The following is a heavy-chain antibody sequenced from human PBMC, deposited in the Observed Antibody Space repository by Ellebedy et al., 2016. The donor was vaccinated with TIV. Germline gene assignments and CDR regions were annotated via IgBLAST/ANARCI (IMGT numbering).Heavy chain of an antibody. Sequence: GGSLRLSXAASGFTFSAFPMHWVRQAPGKGLEWVAVTSYDGSIQDYADSVKGRLTISRDDSKSTLYLQMNSLKPEDTAIYYCVSGVDSLGYPYYFDYWGQGTPVTVSS. CDR1: GFTFSAFP. J-gene: IGHJ4*02. CDR3: VSGVDSLGYPYYFDY. D-gene: IGHD3-22*01. CDR2: TSYDGSIQ. V-gene: IGHV3-30*04.